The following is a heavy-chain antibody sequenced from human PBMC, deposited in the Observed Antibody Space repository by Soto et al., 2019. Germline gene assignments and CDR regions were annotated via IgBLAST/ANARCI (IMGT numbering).Heavy chain of an antibody. CDR2: IYDGGST. Sequence: QVQLQESGPGLVKPSETLSLTCTVSGDSISTGYYCWSWIRQSTDKGLELIGHIYDGGSTYSNPALKSRVAISLDTSKNQFTLKLNSVIAADTAVYYCTSGPSGDKVDYWGQGTLVTVSS. V-gene: IGHV4-30-4*01. D-gene: IGHD7-27*01. J-gene: IGHJ4*02. CDR3: TSGPSGDKVDY. CDR1: GDSISTGYYC.